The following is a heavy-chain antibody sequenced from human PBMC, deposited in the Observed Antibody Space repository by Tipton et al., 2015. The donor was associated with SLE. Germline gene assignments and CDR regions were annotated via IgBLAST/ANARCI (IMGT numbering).Heavy chain of an antibody. CDR3: ATWRGYDSWTGYSPSYFDS. CDR2: IYYSGST. V-gene: IGHV4-39*07. D-gene: IGHD3-3*01. Sequence: LRLSCTASGGSISSSSYYWGWIRQPPGKGLEWIGSIYYSGSTYSNPTLKSRVTISVDTSKNQFSLKLSSVPAADTAVYYWATWRGYDSWTGYSPSYFDSRGQGTLVPVSS. J-gene: IGHJ4*02. CDR1: GGSISSSSYY.